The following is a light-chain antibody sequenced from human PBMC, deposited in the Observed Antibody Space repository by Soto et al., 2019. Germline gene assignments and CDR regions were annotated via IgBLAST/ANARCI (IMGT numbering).Light chain of an antibody. J-gene: IGKJ1*01. CDR2: WAS. CDR1: QSVLYSSNNKNY. CDR3: QQYYSTPSWT. Sequence: IVMTQSPDSLAVSLGERATINCKSSQSVLYSSNNKNYLAWYQQKPGQPPKLLIHWASTRESGVPDRFSGSGSGTDFTLTISSLQAEDVAVYYCQQYYSTPSWTFGQGSKVDIK. V-gene: IGKV4-1*01.